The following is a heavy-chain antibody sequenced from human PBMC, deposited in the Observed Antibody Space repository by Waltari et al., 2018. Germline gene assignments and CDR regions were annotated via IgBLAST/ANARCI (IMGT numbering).Heavy chain of an antibody. CDR1: GFTFSSYG. Sequence: QVQLVESGGGVVQPGRSLRLSCAASGFTFSSYGMHWVRQAPGKGLEWVAVIWYDGSNKYYADSVKGRFTISRDNSKNTLYLQMNSLRSEDTAVYYCAREKGDGYSADYWGQGTLVTVSS. CDR2: IWYDGSNK. D-gene: IGHD4-4*01. J-gene: IGHJ4*02. CDR3: AREKGDGYSADY. V-gene: IGHV3-33*01.